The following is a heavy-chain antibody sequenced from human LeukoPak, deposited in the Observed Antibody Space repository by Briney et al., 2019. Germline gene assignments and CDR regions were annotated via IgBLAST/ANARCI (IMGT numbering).Heavy chain of an antibody. D-gene: IGHD3-10*02. CDR2: INPNSGDT. Sequence: ASVKVSCKASGYTFTGYYMHWVRQAPGQGFGWMGWINPNSGDTNSAQKFQGRVTMTRDTSISTAYMELSRLRSDDTAVYYCAREGMFGELLFDYWGQGTLVTVSS. J-gene: IGHJ4*02. CDR1: GYTFTGYY. V-gene: IGHV1-2*02. CDR3: AREGMFGELLFDY.